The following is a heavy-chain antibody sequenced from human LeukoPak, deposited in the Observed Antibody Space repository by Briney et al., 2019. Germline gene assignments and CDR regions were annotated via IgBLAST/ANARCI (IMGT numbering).Heavy chain of an antibody. D-gene: IGHD1-7*01. Sequence: PGGSLRLSCAGSGFTFDDHALHWVRQAPGRGLEWVSLVTWDGVSTYYADSVRGRFTISRDNSKNSLYLQMNSLRAEDTALYYCAKDSRELSLIFDYWGQGTLVTVSS. CDR2: VTWDGVST. CDR1: GFTFDDHA. V-gene: IGHV3-43D*03. CDR3: AKDSRELSLIFDY. J-gene: IGHJ4*02.